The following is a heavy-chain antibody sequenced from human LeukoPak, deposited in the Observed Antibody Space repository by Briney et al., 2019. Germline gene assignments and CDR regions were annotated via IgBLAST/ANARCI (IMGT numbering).Heavy chain of an antibody. Sequence: PGGSLRLACTVSGFTVSSDSMSWVRQAPGKGLEWVSAISGSGGSTYYADSVKGRFTISRDNSKNTLYLQMNSLKGDDTAVYYCAKDSAFYYIDVWGKGTTVIISS. CDR1: GFTVSSDS. D-gene: IGHD3-10*01. CDR3: AKDSAFYYIDV. J-gene: IGHJ6*03. V-gene: IGHV3-23*01. CDR2: ISGSGGST.